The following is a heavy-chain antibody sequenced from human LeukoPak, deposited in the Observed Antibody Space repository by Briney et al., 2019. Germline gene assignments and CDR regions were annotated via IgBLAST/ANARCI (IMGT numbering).Heavy chain of an antibody. CDR3: SRAGDSSGYYVSRFDP. CDR1: AGSLTSGYYY. D-gene: IGHD3-22*01. V-gene: IGHV4-30-4*01. Sequence: PSETLSLTCIVYAGSLTSGYYYWSWIREPPWKGLEWIGYIYYTGNANNNPSLTSRFTMSLDTSKHQFSLKLCAVTAVHTVVYYWSRAGDSSGYYVSRFDPWRQATLVTVCS. CDR2: IYYTGNA. J-gene: IGHJ5*02.